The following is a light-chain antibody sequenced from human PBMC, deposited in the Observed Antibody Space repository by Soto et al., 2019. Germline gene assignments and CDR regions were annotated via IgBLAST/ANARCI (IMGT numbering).Light chain of an antibody. CDR1: SSDVGAYNF. J-gene: IGLJ2*01. Sequence: QSALTQPRSVSGSPGQSVTISCTGSSSDVGAYNFVSWYQQHPGKAPKLMIYEVSNRPSGVSNRFSGSKSGNTASLTISGLQAEDEADYYCSSYTSSSTLGVFGGGTKLTVL. CDR2: EVS. V-gene: IGLV2-14*01. CDR3: SSYTSSSTLGV.